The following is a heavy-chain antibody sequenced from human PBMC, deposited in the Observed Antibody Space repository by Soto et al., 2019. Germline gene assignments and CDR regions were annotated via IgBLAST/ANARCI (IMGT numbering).Heavy chain of an antibody. J-gene: IGHJ3*02. D-gene: IGHD2-2*01. V-gene: IGHV3-15*01. CDR2: IKRKIDGETR. CDR1: GFTFKDVW. Sequence: EVKLVESGGGLVKPGGSLRLSCEASGFTFKDVWMTWVRQAPGKGLEWVGRIKRKIDGETRDYAAPVKGRFSISREDLKNTLFLQMDGLKSEYSAVYYFAVDAHCSRSHCPGVFDIGGQGTMFIVSS. CDR3: AVDAHCSRSHCPGVFDI.